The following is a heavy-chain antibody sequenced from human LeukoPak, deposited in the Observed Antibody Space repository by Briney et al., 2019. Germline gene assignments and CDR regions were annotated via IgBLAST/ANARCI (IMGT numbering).Heavy chain of an antibody. CDR2: IVVGSGNT. CDR1: GFTFTSSA. Sequence: SVKVSCKASGFTFTSSAVQWVRRARGQRLEWIGWIVVGSGNTNYAQKFQGRVTITADESTSTAYMELSSLRSEDTAVYYCARSGSYFGFGGPNFDYWGQGTLVTVSS. D-gene: IGHD1-26*01. J-gene: IGHJ4*02. V-gene: IGHV1-58*01. CDR3: ARSGSYFGFGGPNFDY.